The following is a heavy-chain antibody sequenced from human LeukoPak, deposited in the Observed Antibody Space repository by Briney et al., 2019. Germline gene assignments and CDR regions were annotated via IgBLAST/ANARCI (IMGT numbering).Heavy chain of an antibody. V-gene: IGHV4-59*08. Sequence: PSETLSLTCSVSGGSISSNYWSWIRQPPGKGPEWIGYIFYSGSTNYNPSLKSRVTISVDTSKNQFSLKLSSVTAADTAVYYCARQGKREYYDRSGYYYYNYMDVWGKGTTVTVSS. CDR3: ARQGKREYYDRSGYYYYNYMDV. J-gene: IGHJ6*03. D-gene: IGHD3-22*01. CDR2: IFYSGST. CDR1: GGSISSNY.